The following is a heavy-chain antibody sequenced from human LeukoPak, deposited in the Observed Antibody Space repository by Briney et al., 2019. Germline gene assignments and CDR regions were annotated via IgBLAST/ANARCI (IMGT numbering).Heavy chain of an antibody. Sequence: GGSLRLSCAASGFTFSSYSMNWVRQAPGKGLEWVSSISSSSSYIYYADSVKGRFTISRDNAKNSLYLQMNSLRAEDTAVYYCARVFQEPRGGIAVAGYFDYWGQGTLVTVSS. CDR2: ISSSSSYI. J-gene: IGHJ4*02. CDR3: ARVFQEPRGGIAVAGYFDY. V-gene: IGHV3-21*01. CDR1: GFTFSSYS. D-gene: IGHD6-19*01.